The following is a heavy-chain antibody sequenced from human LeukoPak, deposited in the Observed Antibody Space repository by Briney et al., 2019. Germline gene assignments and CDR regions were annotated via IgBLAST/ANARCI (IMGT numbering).Heavy chain of an antibody. Sequence: GASVKVSCKASGYTFTSYYMHWVRQAPGQGLEWMGIINPSGGSTSYAQKFQGRVTMTRDTSTSTVYMELGSLRSEDTAVYYCARDKPASPTYYYYYYGMDVWGQGTTVTVSS. CDR3: ARDKPASPTYYYYYYGMDV. D-gene: IGHD1-14*01. CDR2: INPSGGST. V-gene: IGHV1-46*01. J-gene: IGHJ6*02. CDR1: GYTFTSYY.